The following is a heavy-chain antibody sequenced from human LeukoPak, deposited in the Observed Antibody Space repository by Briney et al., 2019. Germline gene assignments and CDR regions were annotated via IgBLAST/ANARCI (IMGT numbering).Heavy chain of an antibody. Sequence: PGGSLRLSCAASGFTFSSYAMSWVRQAPGKGLEWVSAISGSGGSTYYADSVKGRFTISRDNSKNTLYLQMNSLRAEDTAVYYCAKAPITMIVVVITPLDYWGQGTLVTVSS. V-gene: IGHV3-23*01. D-gene: IGHD3-22*01. CDR1: GFTFSSYA. CDR2: ISGSGGST. CDR3: AKAPITMIVVVITPLDY. J-gene: IGHJ4*02.